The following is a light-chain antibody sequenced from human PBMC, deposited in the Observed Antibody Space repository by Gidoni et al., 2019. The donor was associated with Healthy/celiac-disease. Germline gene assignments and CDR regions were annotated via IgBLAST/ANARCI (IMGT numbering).Light chain of an antibody. J-gene: IGKJ2*01. CDR2: LGS. CDR1: QSLLHSNGYNY. V-gene: IGKV2-28*01. Sequence: DLVMTQSPLSLPVTPGEPASISCRSSQSLLHSNGYNYLDWYLQKPGQSPQLLIYLGSNRASGVPDRFSGSGSGTDFTLKISRVVAEDVGVYYCMQALQTPYTFGQXTKLEIK. CDR3: MQALQTPYT.